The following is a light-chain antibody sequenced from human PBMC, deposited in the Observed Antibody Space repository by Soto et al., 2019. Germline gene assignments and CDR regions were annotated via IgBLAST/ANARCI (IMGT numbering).Light chain of an antibody. CDR1: QGISSY. J-gene: IGKJ2*02. CDR3: QQDYSYPRT. Sequence: AIRMTQSTSSLSASTGDRVTITCRASQGISSYLAWYQQKPGKAPKLLIYAASTLQSGVPSRFSGSGSGTDFTLTISCLQSEDFATYYCQQDYSYPRTFGQGTKLEIK. CDR2: AAS. V-gene: IGKV1-8*01.